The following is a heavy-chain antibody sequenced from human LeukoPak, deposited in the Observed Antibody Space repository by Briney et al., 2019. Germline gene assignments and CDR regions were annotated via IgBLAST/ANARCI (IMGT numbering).Heavy chain of an antibody. CDR2: TYYSGRT. CDR3: ARYSGYDGVDY. V-gene: IGHV4-31*03. Sequence: SETLFLTCTVSGGSISSGGYYWSWIRQHPGKGLEWIGYTYYSGRTNYNPSLKSRVTISVDTSKNQFSLELGSVTAADTAVYYCARYSGYDGVDYWGQGTLVTVSS. J-gene: IGHJ4*02. D-gene: IGHD5-12*01. CDR1: GGSISSGGYY.